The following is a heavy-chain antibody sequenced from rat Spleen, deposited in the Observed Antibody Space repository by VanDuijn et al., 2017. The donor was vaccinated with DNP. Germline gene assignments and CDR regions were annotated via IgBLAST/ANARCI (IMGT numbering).Heavy chain of an antibody. Sequence: EVQLVESGGDLVQPGRSLILSCAASGFTFSDYYMAWVRQAPTKGLEWVASLSSDGGSTYYRDSVGGRFTISRDIAKSNLYLQMNSLRSEDTATYYCAKGDYSVDWFAYWGQGTLVTVSS. J-gene: IGHJ3*01. CDR1: GFTFSDYY. CDR3: AKGDYSVDWFAY. D-gene: IGHD1-1*01. V-gene: IGHV5-20*01. CDR2: LSSDGGST.